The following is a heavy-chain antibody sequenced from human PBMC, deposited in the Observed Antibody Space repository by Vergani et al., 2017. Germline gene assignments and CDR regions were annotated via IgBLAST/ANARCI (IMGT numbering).Heavy chain of an antibody. D-gene: IGHD2-21*01. V-gene: IGHV4-59*01. CDR3: ARGALWWLRQIDS. Sequence: QVQLQESGPGLVKPSETLSLTCSVSGDSMNTYYWTWIRQPPGKVLEWIGYIYDSGDTKYNPSLKSRVTMSLDTSKNQFSLNLYSVTAADTAVYYCARGALWWLRQIDSWGQGTLVTVSS. CDR2: IYDSGDT. CDR1: GDSMNTYY. J-gene: IGHJ4*02.